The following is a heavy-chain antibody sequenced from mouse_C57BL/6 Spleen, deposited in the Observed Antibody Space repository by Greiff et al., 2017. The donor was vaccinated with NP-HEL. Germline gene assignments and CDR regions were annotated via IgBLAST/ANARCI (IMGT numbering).Heavy chain of an antibody. CDR3: ATYYYGSSYWYFDV. CDR2: IYPGDGDT. J-gene: IGHJ1*03. CDR1: GYAFSSSW. D-gene: IGHD1-1*01. V-gene: IGHV1-82*01. Sequence: VKLQESGPELVKPGASVKISCKASGYAFSSSWMNWVKQRPGKGLEWIGRIYPGDGDTNYNGKFKGKATLTADKSSSTAYMQLSSLTSEDSAVYFCATYYYGSSYWYFDVWGTGTTVTVSS.